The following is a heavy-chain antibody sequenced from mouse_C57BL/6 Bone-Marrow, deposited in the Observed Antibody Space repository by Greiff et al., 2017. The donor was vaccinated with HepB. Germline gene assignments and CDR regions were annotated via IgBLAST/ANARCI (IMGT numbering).Heavy chain of an antibody. Sequence: EVQRVESGPGLAKPSQTLSLTCSVTGYSITSDYWNWIRKFPGNKLEYMGYISYSGSTYYNPSLKSRISITRDTSKNQYYLQLNSVTTEDTATYYCARASSGYPAWFAYWGQGTLVTVSA. V-gene: IGHV3-8*01. CDR3: ARASSGYPAWFAY. CDR1: GYSITSDY. CDR2: ISYSGST. J-gene: IGHJ3*01. D-gene: IGHD3-2*02.